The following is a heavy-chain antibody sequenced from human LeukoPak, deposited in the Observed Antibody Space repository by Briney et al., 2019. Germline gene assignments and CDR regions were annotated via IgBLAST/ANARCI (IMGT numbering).Heavy chain of an antibody. CDR3: ARHRLAGPLFDY. V-gene: IGHV4-59*08. CDR1: GGSISSYY. CDR2: IYYSGST. Sequence: ASEALSLTCTVSGGSISSYYWSWIRQPPGKGLEWIGYIYYSGSTNYNPSLKSRVTISVDTSKNQFSLKLSSVTAADTAVYYCARHRLAGPLFDYWGQGTLVTVSS. D-gene: IGHD6-25*01. J-gene: IGHJ4*02.